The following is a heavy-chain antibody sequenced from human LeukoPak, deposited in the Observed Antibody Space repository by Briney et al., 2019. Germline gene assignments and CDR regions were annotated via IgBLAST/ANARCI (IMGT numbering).Heavy chain of an antibody. D-gene: IGHD2-2*01. CDR1: GFTFSSYA. CDR3: AKDGGFIVVVPAASFDP. Sequence: GGSLRLSCAASGFTFSSYAMSWVRQAPGKGLEWVSAISGSGGSTYYADSVKGRFTISRDNSKNTLYLQMNSLRAEDTAVYYCAKDGGFIVVVPAASFDPWGQGTLVTVSS. V-gene: IGHV3-23*01. CDR2: ISGSGGST. J-gene: IGHJ5*02.